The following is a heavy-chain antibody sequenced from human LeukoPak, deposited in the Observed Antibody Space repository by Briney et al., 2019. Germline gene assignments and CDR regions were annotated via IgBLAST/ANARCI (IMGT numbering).Heavy chain of an antibody. CDR2: INHSGST. V-gene: IGHV4-34*01. J-gene: IGHJ6*03. CDR1: GGSFSGYY. CDR3: ARSHGDYGFYYYYYMDV. Sequence: SETLSLTCAVYGGSFSGYYWSWIRQPPGKGLEWIGEINHSGSTNYNPSLKSRVTISVDTSKNQFSLKLSSVTAADTAVYYCARSHGDYGFYYYYYMDVWGKGTTVTISS. D-gene: IGHD4-17*01.